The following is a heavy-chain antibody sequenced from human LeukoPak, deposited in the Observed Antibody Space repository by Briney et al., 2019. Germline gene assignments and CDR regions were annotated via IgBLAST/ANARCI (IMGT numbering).Heavy chain of an antibody. V-gene: IGHV3-23*01. CDR3: AKGEDYYDSSGYYQLDP. J-gene: IGHJ5*02. D-gene: IGHD3-22*01. Sequence: GGSLRLSCAASGFTFSSYAMSWVRQAPGKGLEWVSAISGSGGSTYYADSVKGRFTISRVNSKNTLYLQMNSLRAEDTAVYYCAKGEDYYDSSGYYQLDPWGQGTLVTVSS. CDR1: GFTFSSYA. CDR2: ISGSGGST.